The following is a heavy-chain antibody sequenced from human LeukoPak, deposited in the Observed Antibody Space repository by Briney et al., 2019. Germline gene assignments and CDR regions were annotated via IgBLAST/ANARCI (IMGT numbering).Heavy chain of an antibody. CDR1: GGSISSYY. Sequence: SETLSLTCTVSGGSISSYYWSWIRQPPGKGLEWIGYIYYSGSTNYNPSLKSRVSISVDTSKNQFSLKLSSVTAVDTAVYYCARGPYYYDSSGYYEDAFDIWGQGTMVTVSS. CDR3: ARGPYYYDSSGYYEDAFDI. CDR2: IYYSGST. V-gene: IGHV4-59*01. D-gene: IGHD3-22*01. J-gene: IGHJ3*02.